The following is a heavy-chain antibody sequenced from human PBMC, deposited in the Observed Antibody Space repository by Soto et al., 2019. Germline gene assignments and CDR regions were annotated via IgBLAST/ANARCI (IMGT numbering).Heavy chain of an antibody. CDR1: GFTFSNYA. J-gene: IGHJ4*02. V-gene: IGHV3-23*01. CDR3: AKGVYTDGGTRHFDF. D-gene: IGHD5-18*01. Sequence: PGESLKISCAASGFTFSNYAMTWVRQAPGKGLEWVSVISGSDGITYYADSVKGRFTISRDNSKSALYLQMNSLRAEDTAVYYCAKGVYTDGGTRHFDFWGQGTLVTVSS. CDR2: ISGSDGIT.